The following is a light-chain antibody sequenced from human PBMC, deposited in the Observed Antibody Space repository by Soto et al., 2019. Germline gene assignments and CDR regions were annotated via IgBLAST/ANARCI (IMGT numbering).Light chain of an antibody. CDR3: QEALNEPWT. V-gene: IGKV1-39*01. Sequence: DVRLTQSPSSLSASVGDRVTITCRANQTISFFLNWYQQRPGRAPQLLIYGASKLLSGVPSRFTGSRSGKEFTLVISSLQVDDFATYYCQEALNEPWTFGQGTKVEI. CDR2: GAS. J-gene: IGKJ1*01. CDR1: QTISFF.